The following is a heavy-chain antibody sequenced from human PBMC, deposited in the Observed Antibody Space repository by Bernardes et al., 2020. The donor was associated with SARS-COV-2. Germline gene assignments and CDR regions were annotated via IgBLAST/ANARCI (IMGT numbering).Heavy chain of an antibody. CDR3: ARLVWSRLYYDSSGYSYYYYHGMDV. Sequence: SETLSLTCTVSGGSISSSSYYWGWIRQPPGKGLEWIGCIYYSGSTYYNPSLKTRVTISVDTSKNQFSLKLSSVTAADTAVYYCARLVWSRLYYDSSGYSYYYYHGMDVWGQGTTLTVSS. D-gene: IGHD3-22*01. J-gene: IGHJ6*02. CDR1: GGSISSSSYY. V-gene: IGHV4-39*01. CDR2: IYYSGST.